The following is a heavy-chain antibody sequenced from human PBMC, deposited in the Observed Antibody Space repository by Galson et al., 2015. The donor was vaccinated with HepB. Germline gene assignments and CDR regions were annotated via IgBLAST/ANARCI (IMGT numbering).Heavy chain of an antibody. D-gene: IGHD4-17*01. V-gene: IGHV3-30*18. J-gene: IGHJ4*02. CDR3: AKVPRETSDYGDYEEVSDY. Sequence: SLRLSCAASGFTFSNYGMHWVRQAPGKGLEWVVVISYDGSSEYYADSVKGRFSISRDNSKNTLYLQMNSLRAEDTAVYYCAKVPRETSDYGDYEEVSDYWGQGTLVTVSS. CDR1: GFTFSNYG. CDR2: ISYDGSSE.